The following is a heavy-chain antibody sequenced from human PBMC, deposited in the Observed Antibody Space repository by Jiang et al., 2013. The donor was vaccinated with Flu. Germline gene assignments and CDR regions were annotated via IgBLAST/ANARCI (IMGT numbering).Heavy chain of an antibody. J-gene: IGHJ6*02. Sequence: WIGWARQMSGKAWSGWESSILVTLIPDTAPSFQGQVTISADESISTAYLQWSSLKASDTAMYYCATWRVVVDGTYYYGVDVWGQGTTVTVSS. CDR2: SILVTLIP. CDR3: ATWRVVVDGTYYYGVDV. CDR1: W. D-gene: IGHD2-2*01. V-gene: IGHV5-51*01.